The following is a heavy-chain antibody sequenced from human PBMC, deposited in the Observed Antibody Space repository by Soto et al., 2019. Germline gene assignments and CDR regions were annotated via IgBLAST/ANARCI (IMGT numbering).Heavy chain of an antibody. D-gene: IGHD6-13*01. CDR3: ARAGGQQLAQGLDF. V-gene: IGHV4-59*01. Sequence: SEPLSLTCTVSGGSITPYYWSWIRQPPGKGLEWIGYVFYSGNTNYNPSLKSRVTISVDTSKNQFSLNLRSVTAADSALYFCARAGGQQLAQGLDFWGQGTLVTVSS. J-gene: IGHJ4*02. CDR2: VFYSGNT. CDR1: GGSITPYY.